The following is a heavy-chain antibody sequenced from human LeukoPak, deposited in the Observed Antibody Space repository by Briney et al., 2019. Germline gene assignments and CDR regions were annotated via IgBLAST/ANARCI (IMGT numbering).Heavy chain of an antibody. CDR2: IKSKTDGGTT. J-gene: IGHJ4*02. Sequence: PGGSLRLSCAASGFTFSNAWMSWVRQAPWQGLEWVGRIKSKTDGGTTDYAAPVKGRFTISRDDSKNTLYLQMNSLKTEDTAVYYCTTEGYYYDSSGYALRVYFDYWGQGTLVTVSS. CDR3: TTEGYYYDSSGYALRVYFDY. V-gene: IGHV3-15*01. CDR1: GFTFSNAW. D-gene: IGHD3-22*01.